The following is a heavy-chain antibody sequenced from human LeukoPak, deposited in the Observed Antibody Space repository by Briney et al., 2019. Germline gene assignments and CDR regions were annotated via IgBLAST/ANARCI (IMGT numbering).Heavy chain of an antibody. CDR3: AKERGGGNIYYDY. Sequence: SETLSLTCTVSGVSISSGDYYWSWIRQPSGKGLEWIGYIYNTGNTYYNPSLKSRVIISIDTSKNQFSLKLSSVTAADTAVYYCAKERGGGNIYYDYWGQGALVTVSS. D-gene: IGHD3-16*01. CDR2: IYNTGNT. CDR1: GVSISSGDYY. J-gene: IGHJ4*02. V-gene: IGHV4-30-4*01.